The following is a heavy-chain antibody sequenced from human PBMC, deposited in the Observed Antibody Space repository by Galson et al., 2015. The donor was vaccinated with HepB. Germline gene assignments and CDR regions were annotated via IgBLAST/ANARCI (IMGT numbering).Heavy chain of an antibody. CDR1: GFTFSSFA. D-gene: IGHD6-13*01. Sequence: SLSLSCATSGFTFSSFAMGWVRQAPGKGLEWVSGISSRSDSTYYADAVKGRFTISRDNSKSTLSLQMNSLRAEDTAIYYCAKDGEAVKTDFSWENYYYMDVWGKGTTVTVSS. CDR3: AKDGEAVKTDFSWENYYYMDV. CDR2: ISSRSDST. V-gene: IGHV3-23*01. J-gene: IGHJ6*03.